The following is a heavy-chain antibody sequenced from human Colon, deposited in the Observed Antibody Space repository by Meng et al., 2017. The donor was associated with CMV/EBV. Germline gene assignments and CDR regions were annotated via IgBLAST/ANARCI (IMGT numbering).Heavy chain of an antibody. D-gene: IGHD3-22*01. Sequence: GGSLRLSCAASGFIFRSYGMHWVRQAPGKGLEWVTFIRNDGSNKYSADSVKGRFTISRDNSKNTLYLQMNSLRAEDTAVYYCASQGKYYYDSTNYHDAFDIWGQGTMVTVSS. CDR2: IRNDGSNK. CDR3: ASQGKYYYDSTNYHDAFDI. J-gene: IGHJ3*02. V-gene: IGHV3-30*02. CDR1: GFIFRSYG.